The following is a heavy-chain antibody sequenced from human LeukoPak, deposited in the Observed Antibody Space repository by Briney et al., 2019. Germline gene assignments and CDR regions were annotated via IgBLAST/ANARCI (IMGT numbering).Heavy chain of an antibody. V-gene: IGHV3-43*02. CDR2: ISGEGGST. J-gene: IGHJ3*02. CDR1: GFTFDVYA. CDR3: AKEIDTLGTNAFDI. Sequence: GGSLRLSCAASGFTFDVYATQWVRQAPGKGLEWVSFISGEGGSTSYADSVRGRFTISTDNSKNSLYLQMDSLRTEDTAFYYCAKEIDTLGTNAFDIWGQGTVVTVSS. D-gene: IGHD2-15*01.